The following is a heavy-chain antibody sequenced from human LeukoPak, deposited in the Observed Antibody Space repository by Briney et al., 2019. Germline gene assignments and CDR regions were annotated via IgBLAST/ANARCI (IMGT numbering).Heavy chain of an antibody. CDR2: ISYDGSNK. D-gene: IGHD3-22*01. CDR3: ARDQGYYDTSGLHCHFDY. Sequence: PGGSLRLSCAASGFTFSSYAMHWVRQAPGKGLEWVAVISYDGSNKYYADSVKGRFTISRDNSRNTLYLQMNSLRAEDTGIYFCARDQGYYDTSGLHCHFDYWGQGTLVTVSS. CDR1: GFTFSSYA. J-gene: IGHJ4*02. V-gene: IGHV3-30*04.